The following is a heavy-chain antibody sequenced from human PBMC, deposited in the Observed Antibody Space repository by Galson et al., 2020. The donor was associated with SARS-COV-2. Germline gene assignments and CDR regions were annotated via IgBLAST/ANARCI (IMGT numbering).Heavy chain of an antibody. CDR2: ISYDGSNK. CDR3: ASAAADYYYDSSGYSSGFDY. Sequence: TGGSLRLSCAASGLTFSSYAMHWVRQAPGKGLEWVAVISYDGSNKYYAASVKGRFTISRDNSKNTLYLQMNSLRAEDTAVYYCASAAADYYYDSSGYSSGFDYWGQGTLVTVSS. D-gene: IGHD3-22*01. CDR1: GLTFSSYA. V-gene: IGHV3-30-3*01. J-gene: IGHJ4*02.